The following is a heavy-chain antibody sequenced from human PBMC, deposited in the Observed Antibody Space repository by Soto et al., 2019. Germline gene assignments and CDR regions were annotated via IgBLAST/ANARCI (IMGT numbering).Heavy chain of an antibody. V-gene: IGHV1-3*01. J-gene: IGHJ6*02. Sequence: ASVKVSCKASGYTFTSYAMHWVRQAPGQRLEWMGWINAGNGKTKYSQNFQGRVTITRDTSASTAYMELSSLRSEDTAVYYCANNGDYYYYGMDVWGQGTTVTVSS. D-gene: IGHD4-17*01. CDR2: INAGNGKT. CDR3: ANNGDYYYYGMDV. CDR1: GYTFTSYA.